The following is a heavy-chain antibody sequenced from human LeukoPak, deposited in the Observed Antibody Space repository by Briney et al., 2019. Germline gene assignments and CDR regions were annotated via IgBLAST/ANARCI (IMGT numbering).Heavy chain of an antibody. CDR2: IYYSGIT. J-gene: IGHJ6*03. Sequence: SETLSLTCTVSGGSISSSGYYWGWIRQSPGEGLEWIGNIYYSGITYYNPSLKSRVTISVDTSKNQFSVKLSSVTAADTAVYYCARELGYYYMDVWGKGTTVTVSS. CDR3: ARELGYYYMDV. V-gene: IGHV4-39*07. CDR1: GGSISSSGYY.